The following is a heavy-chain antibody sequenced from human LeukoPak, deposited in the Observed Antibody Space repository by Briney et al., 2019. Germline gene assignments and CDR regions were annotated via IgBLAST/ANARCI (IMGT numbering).Heavy chain of an antibody. D-gene: IGHD3-22*01. Sequence: GGSLRLSCAASGFTFSSYWMHWVRQAPGKGLVWVSRINSDGSSTSYADSVKGRFTISRDNAKNTLYLQMNSLRAKDTAVYYCARVLPDSSGYYKSYYYYMDVWGKGTTVTVSS. CDR1: GFTFSSYW. CDR2: INSDGSST. V-gene: IGHV3-74*01. J-gene: IGHJ6*03. CDR3: ARVLPDSSGYYKSYYYYMDV.